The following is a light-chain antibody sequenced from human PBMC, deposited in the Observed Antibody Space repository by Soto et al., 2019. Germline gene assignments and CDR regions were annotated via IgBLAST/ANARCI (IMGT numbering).Light chain of an antibody. CDR3: QQRNDWPPGYT. CDR2: DTS. Sequence: EIVLTQSPATLSLSPGETATLSCRASQSFSVYLAWYQQKPGQAPRLLIYDTSNRATGIPARFSGSGSGTDFTLTISSLAPEDFAIYYCQQRNDWPPGYTFGQGTKLEIK. CDR1: QSFSVY. J-gene: IGKJ2*01. V-gene: IGKV3-11*01.